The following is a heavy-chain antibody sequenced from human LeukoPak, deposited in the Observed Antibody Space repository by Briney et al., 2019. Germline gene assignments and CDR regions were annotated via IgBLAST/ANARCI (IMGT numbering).Heavy chain of an antibody. CDR2: ISGSGGST. V-gene: IGHV3-23*01. CDR1: GFTFSSYA. D-gene: IGHD3-10*01. J-gene: IGHJ4*02. CDR3: AKEVDTMVRGVSTSSFDY. Sequence: GGSLRLSCAASGFTFSSYAMSWVRQAPGKGLEWVSAISGSGGSTYYADSVKGRFTISRDKSKNTLYLQMNSLRAEDTAVYYCAKEVDTMVRGVSTSSFDYWGQGTLVTVSS.